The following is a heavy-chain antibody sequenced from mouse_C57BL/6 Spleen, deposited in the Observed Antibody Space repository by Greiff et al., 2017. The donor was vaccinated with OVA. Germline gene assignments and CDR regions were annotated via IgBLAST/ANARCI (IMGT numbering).Heavy chain of an antibody. D-gene: IGHD2-3*01. Sequence: EVQGVESGGGLVQPGGSMKLSCVASGFTFSNYWMNWVRQSPEKGLEWVAQIRLKSDNYATHYAESVKGRFTISRDDSKSSVYLQMNNLRAEDTGIYYCTEDDGYYNYAMDYWGQGTSVTVSS. J-gene: IGHJ4*01. V-gene: IGHV6-3*01. CDR1: GFTFSNYW. CDR3: TEDDGYYNYAMDY. CDR2: IRLKSDNYAT.